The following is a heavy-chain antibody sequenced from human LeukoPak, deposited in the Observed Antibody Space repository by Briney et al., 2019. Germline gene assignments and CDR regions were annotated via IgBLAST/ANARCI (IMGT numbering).Heavy chain of an antibody. CDR2: ISTTSSYI. V-gene: IGHV3-21*04. CDR3: ARGLCGGDCYDY. J-gene: IGHJ4*02. D-gene: IGHD2-21*01. Sequence: GGSLRLSCAASGFTFSDYHINWVRQAPGKGLEWVSSISTTSSYIYYADSVKGRFTISRDNAKNSLFLQMNSLRAEDTAVYYCARGLCGGDCYDYWGQGTLVTVSS. CDR1: GFTFSDYH.